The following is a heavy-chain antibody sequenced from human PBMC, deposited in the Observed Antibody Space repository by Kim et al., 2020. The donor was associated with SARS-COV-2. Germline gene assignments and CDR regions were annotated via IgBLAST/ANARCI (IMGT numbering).Heavy chain of an antibody. Sequence: VKGRFTISRDNAKNSLYLQMNSLRAEDTALYYCAKAHPQAVTTLDNWFDPWGQGTLVTVSS. V-gene: IGHV3-9*01. J-gene: IGHJ5*02. CDR3: AKAHPQAVTTLDNWFDP. D-gene: IGHD4-17*01.